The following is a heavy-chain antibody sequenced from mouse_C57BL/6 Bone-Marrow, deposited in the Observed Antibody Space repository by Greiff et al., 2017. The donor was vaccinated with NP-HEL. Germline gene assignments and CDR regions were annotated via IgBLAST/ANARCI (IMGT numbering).Heavy chain of an antibody. CDR1: GYTFTDYE. J-gene: IGHJ2*01. CDR3: TRGGSMVTNYFDY. Sequence: QVQLQQSGAELVRPGASVTLSCKASGYTFTDYEMHWVKQTPVHGLEWIGAIDPETGGTAYNQKFKGKAILTADKSSSTAYMELRSLTSEDSAVYYCTRGGSMVTNYFDYWGQGTTLTVSS. V-gene: IGHV1-15*01. D-gene: IGHD2-2*01. CDR2: IDPETGGT.